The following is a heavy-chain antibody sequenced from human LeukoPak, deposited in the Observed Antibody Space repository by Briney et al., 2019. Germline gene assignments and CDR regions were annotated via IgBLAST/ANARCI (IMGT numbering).Heavy chain of an antibody. Sequence: PSETLTLACAVAGTSITSIYNDFYWGWIRHSPGKGLEWIGGMPRIGSTYYNPSLEGRGTISVATSNNGFSLRLKSVTSADTAVYYCARENTVVSRPEGFFDTWGRGTQVTVSS. CDR2: MPRIGST. V-gene: IGHV4-38-2*02. J-gene: IGHJ2*01. CDR1: GTSITSIYNDFY. D-gene: IGHD4-23*01. CDR3: ARENTVVSRPEGFFDT.